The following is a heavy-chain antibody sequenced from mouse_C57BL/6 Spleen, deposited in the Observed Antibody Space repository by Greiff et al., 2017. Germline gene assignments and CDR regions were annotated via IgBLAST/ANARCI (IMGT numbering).Heavy chain of an antibody. V-gene: IGHV1-61*01. CDR1: GYTFTSYW. Sequence: QVQLQQPGAELVRPGSSVKLSCKASGYTFTSYWMDWVKQRPGQGLEWIGNIYPSDSETHYNQKFKDKATLTVDKSSSTAYMQLSSLTSEDSAVYYCARSRELTGTWFAYWGQGTLVTVSA. CDR3: ARSRELTGTWFAY. D-gene: IGHD4-1*01. J-gene: IGHJ3*01. CDR2: IYPSDSET.